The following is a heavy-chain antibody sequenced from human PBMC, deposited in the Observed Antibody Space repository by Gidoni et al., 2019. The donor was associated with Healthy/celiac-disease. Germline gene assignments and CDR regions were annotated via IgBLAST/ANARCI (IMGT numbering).Heavy chain of an antibody. D-gene: IGHD6-6*01. Sequence: QVQLQQWGAGPLKPSETLSLTCAVYGGSFSGYYWSWIRQPPGKGLEWIGEINHSGSTNYNPSLKSRVTISVDTSKNQFSLKLSSVTAADTAVYYCARGFGVSSSPLGYWGQGTLVTVSS. CDR1: GGSFSGYY. CDR3: ARGFGVSSSPLGY. V-gene: IGHV4-34*01. CDR2: INHSGST. J-gene: IGHJ4*02.